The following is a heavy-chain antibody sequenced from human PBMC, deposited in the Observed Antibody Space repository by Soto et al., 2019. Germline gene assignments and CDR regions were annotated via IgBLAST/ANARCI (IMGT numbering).Heavy chain of an antibody. J-gene: IGHJ4*02. D-gene: IGHD3-3*01. V-gene: IGHV4-59*08. CDR2: IYYSGST. Sequence: PSETLSLTCTVSGGSISSYYWSWIRQPPGKGLEWIGYIYYSGSTNYNPSLKSRVTISVDTSKNQFSLKLSSVTAADTAVYYCARLRHPSRITIFGVVIPPYYFDYWGQGTLVTVSS. CDR3: ARLRHPSRITIFGVVIPPYYFDY. CDR1: GGSISSYY.